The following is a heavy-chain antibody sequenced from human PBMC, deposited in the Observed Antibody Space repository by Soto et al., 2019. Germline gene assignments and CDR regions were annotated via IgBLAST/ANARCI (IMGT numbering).Heavy chain of an antibody. CDR3: ARNRYGDYAVNYYYYYGMDV. V-gene: IGHV5-51*01. Sequence: GESLKTSCKGSGYSFTSYWIGWVRQMPGKGLEWMGIIYPGDSDTRYSPSFQGQVTISADKSISTAYLQWSSLKASDTAMYYCARNRYGDYAVNYYYYYGMDVWGQGTTVTVSS. CDR1: GYSFTSYW. J-gene: IGHJ6*02. D-gene: IGHD4-17*01. CDR2: IYPGDSDT.